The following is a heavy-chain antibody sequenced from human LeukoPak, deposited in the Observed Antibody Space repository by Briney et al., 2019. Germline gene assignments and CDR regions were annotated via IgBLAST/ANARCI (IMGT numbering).Heavy chain of an antibody. V-gene: IGHV3-30-3*01. Sequence: GGSLRLSCAASGFTFSSYAMHWVRQAPGKGLEWVAVISYDGSNKYYADSEKGRFTISRDNSKNTLYLQMNSLRAEDTAVYYCARVRVGATFDYWGQGTLVTVSS. CDR1: GFTFSSYA. CDR3: ARVRVGATFDY. D-gene: IGHD1-26*01. CDR2: ISYDGSNK. J-gene: IGHJ4*02.